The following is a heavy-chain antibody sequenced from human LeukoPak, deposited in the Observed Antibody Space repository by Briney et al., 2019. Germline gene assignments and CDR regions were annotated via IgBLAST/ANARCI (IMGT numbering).Heavy chain of an antibody. CDR2: IYYSGYT. D-gene: IGHD3-10*01. Sequence: PSETLSLTCTVSGYSISSGYYWGWIRPPPGKGLEWIGCIYYSGYTNYKSSLKSRVTISVDTSKNQFSLKLSSVTAADTAVCYCARTTMVRGTYYMDVWGKGTTVTVSS. CDR3: ARTTMVRGTYYMDV. J-gene: IGHJ6*03. CDR1: GYSISSGYY. V-gene: IGHV4-38-2*02.